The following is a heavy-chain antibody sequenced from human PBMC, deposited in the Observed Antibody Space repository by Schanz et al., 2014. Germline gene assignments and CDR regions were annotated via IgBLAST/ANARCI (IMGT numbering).Heavy chain of an antibody. CDR3: ARGRGVYDY. Sequence: VQLEQSGAEVKKPGSSVKVSCKASGGTFSSFGINWVRQAPGQGLEWMGRIIPSLGLAKYEQKFQDKVTITADTSTNTAYMELSSLTAEDAAVHYCARGRGVYDYWGQGTLVTVSS. CDR1: GGTFSSFG. V-gene: IGHV1-69*02. D-gene: IGHD2-8*01. CDR2: IIPSLGLA. J-gene: IGHJ4*02.